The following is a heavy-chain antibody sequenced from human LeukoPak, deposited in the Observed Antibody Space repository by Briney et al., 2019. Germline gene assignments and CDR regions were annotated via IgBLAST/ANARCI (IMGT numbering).Heavy chain of an antibody. CDR3: AAGYCSGGSCYY. Sequence: GGSLRLSCAASGFTFSSYSMNWVRQAPGKGLEWVSHITASGTAMFYADSVKGRFTISRDNAKNSLYLQMNSLRAEDTAVYYCAAGYCSGGSCYYWGQGTLVTVSS. V-gene: IGHV3-48*01. J-gene: IGHJ4*02. D-gene: IGHD2-15*01. CDR2: ITASGTAM. CDR1: GFTFSSYS.